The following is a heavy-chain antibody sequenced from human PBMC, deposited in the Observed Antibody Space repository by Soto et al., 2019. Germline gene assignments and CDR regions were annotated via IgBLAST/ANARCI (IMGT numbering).Heavy chain of an antibody. J-gene: IGHJ4*02. CDR1: GLTYSNYG. V-gene: IGHV3-30*18. D-gene: IGHD4-17*01. CDR2: ISTDGRNK. CDR3: AEGVPIYGEGSDH. Sequence: GGSLRLSCAASGLTYSNYGMHWVRQAPGKGLEWVAIISTDGRNKYYGDSVRGRFTISRDNSENTLYLQMNSLREEDTGVYYCAEGVPIYGEGSDHWGQGTLVTVSS.